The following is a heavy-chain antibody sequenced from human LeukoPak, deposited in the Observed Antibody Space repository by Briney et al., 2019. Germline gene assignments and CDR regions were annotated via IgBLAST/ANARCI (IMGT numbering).Heavy chain of an antibody. CDR2: INPNSGGT. V-gene: IGHV1-2*02. CDR1: GYTFTSYY. D-gene: IGHD1-26*01. CDR3: ARDISTFSGTFPGGDH. Sequence: ASVKVSCKASGYTFTSYYMHWVRQAPGQGLEWMGWINPNSGGTNYAQKFQGRVTMTRDTSISTAYMELSRLRSDDTAMYSCARDISTFSGTFPGGDHWGQGTLVTVSS. J-gene: IGHJ4*02.